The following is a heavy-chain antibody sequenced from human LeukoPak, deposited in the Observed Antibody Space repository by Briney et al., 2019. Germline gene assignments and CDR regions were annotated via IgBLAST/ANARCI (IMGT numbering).Heavy chain of an antibody. V-gene: IGHV3-53*01. CDR1: GLTFSSYS. CDR2: IYTTGRT. D-gene: IGHD3-22*01. Sequence: GGSLRLSCAASGLTFSSYSMSWVRQAPGKGLEWVSFIYTTGRTHDSDSVKGRFTISRDSSKNTLYLQMNSLRAEDTAVYYCARRAGDYSHPYDYWGQGTLVTVSS. CDR3: ARRAGDYSHPYDY. J-gene: IGHJ4*02.